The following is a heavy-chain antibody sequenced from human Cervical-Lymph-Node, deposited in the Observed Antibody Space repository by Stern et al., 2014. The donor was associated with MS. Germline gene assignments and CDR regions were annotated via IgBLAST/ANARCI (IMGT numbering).Heavy chain of an antibody. D-gene: IGHD4-11*01. CDR1: GYTFSSHD. CDR3: ARGDYSNYYYYFAMDV. CDR2: MNPNSGNT. Sequence: QVQLVESGAEVKKPGASVKVSCKASGYTFSSHDINWVRQATGQGLEWMGWMNPNSGNTGYAQTFQGRVTMTRNTSISTAYMELSSLRSEDTAVYYCARGDYSNYYYYFAMDVWGQGTTVTVSS. J-gene: IGHJ6*02. V-gene: IGHV1-8*02.